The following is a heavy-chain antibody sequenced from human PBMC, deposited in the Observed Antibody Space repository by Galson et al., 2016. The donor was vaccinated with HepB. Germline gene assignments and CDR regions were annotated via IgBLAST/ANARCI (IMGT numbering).Heavy chain of an antibody. CDR3: ARVRDGYNHYYYYGMDV. CDR1: GGTFTSYA. D-gene: IGHD5-24*01. CDR2: IIPIFGTS. Sequence: SVKVSCKASGGTFTSYAIRWVRQAPGQGLEWMGGIIPIFGTSNYAQTFQGRVTITADESTSTAYMELSSLRSEDTAVYYCARVRDGYNHYYYYGMDVWGQGTTVTVSS. J-gene: IGHJ6*02. V-gene: IGHV1-69*13.